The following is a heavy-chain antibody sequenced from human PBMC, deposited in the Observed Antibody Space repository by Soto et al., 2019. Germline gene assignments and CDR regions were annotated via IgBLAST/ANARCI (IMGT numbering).Heavy chain of an antibody. CDR3: ARWSYLDY. Sequence: QTGGSLRLSCAASGFSFGSYALSWVRQAPGKGLEWVSTISGSDGKTFYADSAKGRFSISRDTSQSTLYLQMNSLRADDTAIYYCARWSYLDYWGQGTRVTVSS. CDR2: ISGSDGKT. J-gene: IGHJ4*02. V-gene: IGHV3-23*01. CDR1: GFSFGSYA. D-gene: IGHD3-3*01.